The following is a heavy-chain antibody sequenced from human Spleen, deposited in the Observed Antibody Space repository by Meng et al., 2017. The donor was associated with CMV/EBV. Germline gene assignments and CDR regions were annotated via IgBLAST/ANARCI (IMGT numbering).Heavy chain of an antibody. D-gene: IGHD2-2*01. Sequence: GESLKISCKGSGYSFTSYWIAWVRQMPGKGLEWMGIIYPGDSETTYSPSFQGQVTISADKSISTTYLQWSSLKASDTAMYYCARQLDTRTWDNWFDPWGQGTLVTVSS. J-gene: IGHJ5*02. CDR2: IYPGDSET. V-gene: IGHV5-51*01. CDR3: ARQLDTRTWDNWFDP. CDR1: GYSFTSYW.